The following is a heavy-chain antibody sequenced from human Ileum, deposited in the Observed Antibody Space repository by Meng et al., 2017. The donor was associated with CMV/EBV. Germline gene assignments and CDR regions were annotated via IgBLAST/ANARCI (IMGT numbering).Heavy chain of an antibody. CDR2: IAPTDGST. V-gene: IGHV1-46*01. CDR1: GYTFTACF. J-gene: IGHJ5*02. D-gene: IGHD3-16*01. CDR3: AREGLRGGGWFDP. Sequence: CKASGYTFTACFIHWMRQAPGLGLGWMGVIAPTDGSTSYSQKFQGRVTVTRDTSTSTVYMELGGLTSEDTAVYYCAREGLRGGGWFDPWAQGTLVTVSS.